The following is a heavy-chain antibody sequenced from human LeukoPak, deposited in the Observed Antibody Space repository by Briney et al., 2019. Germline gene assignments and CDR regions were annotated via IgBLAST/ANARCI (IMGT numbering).Heavy chain of an antibody. CDR3: ARAGYSSSWYRYYYYGMDV. Sequence: GASVKVSCKASGYTFTSYDINWVRQATGQGLEWMGWMNPNSGNTGYAQKFQGRVTMTRNTSISTAYMELSSLRSEDTAVYYCARAGYSSSWYRYYYYGMDVWGQGTTVTVSS. D-gene: IGHD6-13*01. V-gene: IGHV1-8*01. CDR2: MNPNSGNT. CDR1: GYTFTSYD. J-gene: IGHJ6*02.